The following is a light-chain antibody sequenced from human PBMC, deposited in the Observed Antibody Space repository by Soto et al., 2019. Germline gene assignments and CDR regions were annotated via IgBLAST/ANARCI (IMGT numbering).Light chain of an antibody. Sequence: IVLTQSPGTLSLSPGERATLSCGASQSVTNNFLAWYQQKPGQAPRLLIYGASSRATGVPDRFSGSGSGTDVTLTISRLEPGDFAVYYCQQYGTPLFTFGPGTKVHIK. CDR2: GAS. CDR1: QSVTNNF. CDR3: QQYGTPLFT. J-gene: IGKJ3*01. V-gene: IGKV3-20*01.